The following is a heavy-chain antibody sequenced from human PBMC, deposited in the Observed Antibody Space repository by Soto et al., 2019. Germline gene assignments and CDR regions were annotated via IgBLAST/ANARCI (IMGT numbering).Heavy chain of an antibody. Sequence: VQLGESVGVLIQPGGSLRLSCAASGFTVSSNYMSWFRPAPGKGLEWVSVIYSGGSTYYADSVKGRFTISRDNSKHTLYLKMNSLRAEQTAVYYCAKLAAAGTVDDWGQGTLVTVAS. V-gene: IGHV3-53*01. CDR1: GFTVSSNY. J-gene: IGHJ4*02. D-gene: IGHD6-13*01. CDR3: AKLAAAGTVDD. CDR2: IYSGGST.